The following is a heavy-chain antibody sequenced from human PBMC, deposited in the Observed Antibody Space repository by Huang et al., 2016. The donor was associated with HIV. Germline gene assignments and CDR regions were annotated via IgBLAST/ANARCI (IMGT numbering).Heavy chain of an antibody. V-gene: IGHV3-30*18. J-gene: IGHJ5*02. CDR3: AKEIAVPGSRWFDP. D-gene: IGHD6-13*01. Sequence: QVQLVESGGGVVQPGRSLRLSCAASEFPFSDYAIHWVRQAPGKELEWLAVISYDGNYKNHADSVKGRFTISRDNSKNTLYLEMNSLRAEDTAVYFCAKEIAVPGSRWFDPWGQGTLVTVSS. CDR2: ISYDGNYK. CDR1: EFPFSDYA.